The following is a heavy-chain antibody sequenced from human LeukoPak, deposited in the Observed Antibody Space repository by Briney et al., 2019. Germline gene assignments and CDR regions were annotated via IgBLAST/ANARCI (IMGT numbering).Heavy chain of an antibody. CDR2: IYYSGST. Sequence: SETLSLTCTVSGGSISSYYWSWIRQPPGKGLEWIGYIYYSGSTNYNPSLKSRVTISVDTSKNQFSLKLSSVTAADTAVYYCARVRRGKITIFGVERGAGGWFDPWGQGTLVTVSS. V-gene: IGHV4-59*01. D-gene: IGHD3-3*01. CDR1: GGSISSYY. J-gene: IGHJ5*02. CDR3: ARVRRGKITIFGVERGAGGWFDP.